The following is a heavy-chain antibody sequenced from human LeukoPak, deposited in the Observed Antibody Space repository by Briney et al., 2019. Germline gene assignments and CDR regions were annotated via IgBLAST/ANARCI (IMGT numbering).Heavy chain of an antibody. CDR1: GYTFTSYG. J-gene: IGHJ4*02. Sequence: ASVKVSCKASGYTFTSYGISWVRQAPGQGLEWMGWISAYNGNTNYAQKLQGRVTMTTDTSTSTAYMELRSLRSDDTAVYYCARTSIFGVVTRYYFDYWGQGTLVTVSS. CDR2: ISAYNGNT. D-gene: IGHD3-3*02. CDR3: ARTSIFGVVTRYYFDY. V-gene: IGHV1-18*01.